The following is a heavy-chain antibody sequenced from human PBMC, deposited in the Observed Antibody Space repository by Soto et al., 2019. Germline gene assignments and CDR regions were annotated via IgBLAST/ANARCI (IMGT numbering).Heavy chain of an antibody. CDR3: ARSKKDTMIVVVTGQDAFDI. CDR1: GFTFSSYA. J-gene: IGHJ3*02. V-gene: IGHV3-30-3*01. CDR2: ISYDGSNK. Sequence: GGSLRLSCAASGFTFSSYAMHWVRQAPGKGLEWVAVISYDGSNKYYADSVKGRFTISRDNSKNTLYLQMNSLRAEDTAVYYCARSKKDTMIVVVTGQDAFDIWGQGTMVNVSS. D-gene: IGHD3-22*01.